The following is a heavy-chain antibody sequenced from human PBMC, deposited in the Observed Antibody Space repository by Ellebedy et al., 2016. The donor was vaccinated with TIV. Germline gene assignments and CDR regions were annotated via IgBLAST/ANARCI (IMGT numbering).Heavy chain of an antibody. CDR1: GFTFRTYA. D-gene: IGHD6-19*01. Sequence: GESLKISCSASGFTFRTYAMHWVRQAPGKGLEYVSVISGNGGTTYFADSVQGRFTISRDNSKNTLYLQMSSLRSEDTAVYYCVKGLGFTSGWFPYFDFWGQGTLVTVSS. CDR2: ISGNGGTT. V-gene: IGHV3-64D*06. CDR3: VKGLGFTSGWFPYFDF. J-gene: IGHJ4*02.